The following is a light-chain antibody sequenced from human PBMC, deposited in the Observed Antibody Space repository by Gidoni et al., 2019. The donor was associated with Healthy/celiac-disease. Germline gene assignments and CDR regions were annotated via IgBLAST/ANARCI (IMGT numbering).Light chain of an antibody. V-gene: IGLV2-14*03. CDR2: DVS. J-gene: IGLJ1*01. CDR3: SSYTSSSTYV. CDR1: SSDVGGYNY. Sequence: QSALTQSASVSGPPGQSITNSCTGTSSDVGGYNYVYWYQQHPGKAPKLMIYDVSNRPSGVSNRFSGSKSGNTASLTISGLQAEDEADYYCSSYTSSSTYVFGTGTKVTVL.